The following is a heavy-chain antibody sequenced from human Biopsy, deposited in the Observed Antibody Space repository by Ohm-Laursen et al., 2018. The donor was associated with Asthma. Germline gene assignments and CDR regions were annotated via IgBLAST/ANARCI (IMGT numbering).Heavy chain of an antibody. CDR2: ISVYNGNT. CDR3: ARAMNYSRYYGMDV. Sequence: SVKVSCKTSGYTFNSAGITWVRQAPGQGVEWMGWISVYNGNTKVAQNLQDRVTMITDTSTSTAYMELSSLRSDDTAVYFCARAMNYSRYYGMDVWGQGTTVTVS. CDR1: GYTFNSAG. J-gene: IGHJ6*02. V-gene: IGHV1-18*01. D-gene: IGHD3-10*01.